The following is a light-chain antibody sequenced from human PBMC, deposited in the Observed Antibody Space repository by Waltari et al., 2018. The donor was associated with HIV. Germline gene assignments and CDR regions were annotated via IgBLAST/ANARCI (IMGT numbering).Light chain of an antibody. V-gene: IGKV1-NL1*01. CDR2: AAS. CDR3: QQYYITPPTT. Sequence: DIQMTQSPSSLSASVGERVTITCRASQGITNSLAWYQQKPGKAPKLLLYAASRLESGVPSRFSGSGSGTDYSLTISSLQPEDFAIYYCQQYYITPPTTFGQGAKVEIK. J-gene: IGKJ1*01. CDR1: QGITNS.